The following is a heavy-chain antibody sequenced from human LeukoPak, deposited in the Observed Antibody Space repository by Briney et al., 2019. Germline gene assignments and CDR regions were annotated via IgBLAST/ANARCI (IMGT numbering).Heavy chain of an antibody. CDR3: ARDNPWNWFDP. J-gene: IGHJ5*02. V-gene: IGHV4-30-2*01. Sequence: SETLSLTCTVSGDSISSGGYYWSWLRQPPGKGLEWIGYIYHSGSTSYNPSLKSRVTISVDRFRNQFSLKLASVTAADTAVYYCARDNPWNWFDPWGQGTLVTVSS. CDR2: IYHSGST. CDR1: GDSISSGGYY.